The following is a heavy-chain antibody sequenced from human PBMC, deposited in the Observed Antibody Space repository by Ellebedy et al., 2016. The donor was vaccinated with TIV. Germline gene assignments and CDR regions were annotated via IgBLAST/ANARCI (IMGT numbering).Heavy chain of an antibody. CDR1: GYTFSDYW. D-gene: IGHD4-17*01. CDR2: IYPGDSQS. V-gene: IGHV5-51*01. CDR3: ARRTYGQPLEY. J-gene: IGHJ4*02. Sequence: GESLKISCKGSGYTFSDYWIGWVRQMPGKGLEWMGIIYPGDSQSIYSPSFRGQVPISADKSMNTAYLQWSSLKASDTAVYYCARRTYGQPLEYWGQGTLVTV.